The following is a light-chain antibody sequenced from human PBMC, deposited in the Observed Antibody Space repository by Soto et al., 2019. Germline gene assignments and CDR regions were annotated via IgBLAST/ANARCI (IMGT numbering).Light chain of an antibody. J-gene: IGLJ7*01. CDR1: SSDVGDYDY. Sequence: QSALTQPRSVSGSPGQSVTISCTGTSSDVGDYDYVSWYQQHPGKAPKFMIYDVSKRPSGVPDRFTGSKSGNTASLTISGQQAEDDDGNSCCSNAASYSVVFGGGTQLTVL. CDR2: DVS. V-gene: IGLV2-11*01. CDR3: CSNAASYSVV.